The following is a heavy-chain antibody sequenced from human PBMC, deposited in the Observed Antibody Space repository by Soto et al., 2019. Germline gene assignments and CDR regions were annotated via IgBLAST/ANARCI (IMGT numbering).Heavy chain of an antibody. J-gene: IGHJ4*02. CDR2: IRGDNGVT. CDR1: GFTLRSYG. V-gene: IGHV3-23*01. Sequence: GGSLRLSCSASGFTLRSYGMSWVRQAPGKGLEWVAAIRGDNGVTYYADSVKGRFTISRDILRNTLFLQMNRLRADDAAVYYCAKVGDLKQWLEHLDYWGQGTLVTVSS. D-gene: IGHD6-19*01. CDR3: AKVGDLKQWLEHLDY.